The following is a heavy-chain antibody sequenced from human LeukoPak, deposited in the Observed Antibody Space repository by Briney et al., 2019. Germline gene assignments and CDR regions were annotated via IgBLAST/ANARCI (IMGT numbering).Heavy chain of an antibody. CDR2: INPNSGGT. CDR3: APLVLSGYSFDY. Sequence: ASVKVSCKASGYTFTRYYMHWVRQAPGQGLEWMGWINPNSGGTNYAQKFQGRVTMTRDTSISPAYMELSRLRSDDTAVYYCAPLVLSGYSFDYWGQGTLVTVPS. V-gene: IGHV1-2*02. CDR1: GYTFTRYY. J-gene: IGHJ4*02. D-gene: IGHD3-3*01.